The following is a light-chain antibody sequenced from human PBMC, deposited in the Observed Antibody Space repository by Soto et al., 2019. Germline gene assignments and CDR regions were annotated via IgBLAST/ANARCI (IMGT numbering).Light chain of an antibody. J-gene: IGKJ1*01. CDR3: QQYENYWT. Sequence: DIQMTQSPSSLSASVGDRVTITCRASQPISSWLAWYHQKPGKAPKLLICDASNLGSGVPSRFSGSGSGTEFTLTISSLQPEDFGIYYCQQYENYWTFGQGTKVDIK. CDR2: DAS. CDR1: QPISSW. V-gene: IGKV1-5*01.